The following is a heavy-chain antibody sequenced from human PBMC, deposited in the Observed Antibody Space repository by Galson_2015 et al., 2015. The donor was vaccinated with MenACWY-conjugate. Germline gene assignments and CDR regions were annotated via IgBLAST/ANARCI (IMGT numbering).Heavy chain of an antibody. CDR3: ASQIWEQMDRRRPFDF. CDR2: ISGSGGST. CDR1: GFTFSSYA. D-gene: IGHD1-26*01. J-gene: IGHJ3*01. Sequence: SLRLSCAASGFTFSSYAMSWVRQAPGKGLEWVSAISGSGGSTYYADSVKGRFTISRDNSKNTLYLQMNSLKAEDTAVYYCASQIWEQMDRRRPFDFWGQGTMVPVS. V-gene: IGHV3-23*01.